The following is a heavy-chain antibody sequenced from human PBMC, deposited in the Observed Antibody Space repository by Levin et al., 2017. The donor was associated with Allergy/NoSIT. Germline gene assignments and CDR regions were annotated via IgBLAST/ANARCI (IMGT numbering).Heavy chain of an antibody. Sequence: GGSLRLSCAASGFTFSNAWMSWVRQAPGKGLEWVGRIKSKTDGGTTDYAAPVKGRFTISRDDSKNTLYLQMNSLKTEDTAVYYCTGLWDYYDSSGYGAMDVWGQGTTVTVSS. D-gene: IGHD3-22*01. CDR2: IKSKTDGGTT. J-gene: IGHJ6*02. CDR3: TGLWDYYDSSGYGAMDV. CDR1: GFTFSNAW. V-gene: IGHV3-15*01.